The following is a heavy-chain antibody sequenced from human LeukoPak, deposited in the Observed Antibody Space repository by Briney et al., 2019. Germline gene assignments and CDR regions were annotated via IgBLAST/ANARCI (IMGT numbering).Heavy chain of an antibody. J-gene: IGHJ5*02. V-gene: IGHV3-48*01. CDR2: ISSSSSTI. CDR1: GFTFSSYS. D-gene: IGHD2-2*02. Sequence: GGSLRLSCAASGFTFSSYSMNWVRQAPGKGLEWVSYISSSSSTIYYADSVKGRFTISRDNAKNSLYLQMNSLRAEDTAVYYCARDAIPGLVVPAAIGFDPWGQGTLVTVSS. CDR3: ARDAIPGLVVPAAIGFDP.